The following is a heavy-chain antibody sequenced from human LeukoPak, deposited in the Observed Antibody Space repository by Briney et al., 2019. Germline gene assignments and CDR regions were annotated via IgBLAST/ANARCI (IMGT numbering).Heavy chain of an antibody. CDR1: GGSISSGGYY. J-gene: IGHJ5*02. Sequence: SQTLSLTCTVSGGSISSGGYYWSWIRQPPGKGLEWIGYIYHSGSTYYNPSLKSRVTISVDRSKNQFSLKLSSVTAADTAVYYCAATIFGVKYNWFDPWGQGTLVTVSS. CDR2: IYHSGST. V-gene: IGHV4-30-2*01. CDR3: AATIFGVKYNWFDP. D-gene: IGHD3-3*01.